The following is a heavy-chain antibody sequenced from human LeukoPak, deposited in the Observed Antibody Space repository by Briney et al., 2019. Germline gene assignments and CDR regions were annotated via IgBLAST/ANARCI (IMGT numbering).Heavy chain of an antibody. D-gene: IGHD3-10*01. V-gene: IGHV3-30*04. Sequence: PGGSLRLSCAASGFTFSSYAMHWVRQAPGKGLEWVAVISYDGSNKYYADSVKGRFTISRDNPKNTLYLQMNSLRAEDTAVYAKRGVVVRVILVGFHKEAYYFDSWGQGALVTVSS. CDR3: RGVVVRVILVGFHKEAYYFDS. J-gene: IGHJ4*02. CDR2: ISYDGSNK. CDR1: GFTFSSYA.